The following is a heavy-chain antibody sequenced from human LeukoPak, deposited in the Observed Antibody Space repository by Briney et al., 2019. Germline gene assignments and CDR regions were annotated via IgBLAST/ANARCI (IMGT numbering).Heavy chain of an antibody. V-gene: IGHV3-30*02. CDR2: IRYDGSNK. D-gene: IGHD3-22*01. CDR1: GFTFSSYG. CDR3: AKDYYDSSGLFDY. J-gene: IGHJ4*02. Sequence: PGESLRLSCAASGFTFSSYGMHWVRQAPGKGLELVAFIRYDGSNKYYADSVKGRFTISRDNSKNTLYLQMNSLRAEDTAVYYCAKDYYDSSGLFDYWGQGTLVTVSS.